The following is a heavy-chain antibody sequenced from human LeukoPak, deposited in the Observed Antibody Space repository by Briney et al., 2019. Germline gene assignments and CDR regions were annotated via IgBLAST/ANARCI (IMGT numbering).Heavy chain of an antibody. V-gene: IGHV3-48*03. Sequence: PGGSLRLSCVASGFTFSSYEVNWVRQAPGRGLEWVSYTSASGGTIYYADSVKGRFTISRDNAKNSLYLQMKSLRAEDTAVYYCASGYSYGYKHWGQGTLVTASS. CDR2: TSASGGTI. CDR3: ASGYSYGYKH. CDR1: GFTFSSYE. J-gene: IGHJ4*02. D-gene: IGHD5-18*01.